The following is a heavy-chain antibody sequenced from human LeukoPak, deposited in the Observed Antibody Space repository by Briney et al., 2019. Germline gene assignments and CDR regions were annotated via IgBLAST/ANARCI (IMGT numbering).Heavy chain of an antibody. V-gene: IGHV3-7*01. J-gene: IGHJ5*02. CDR2: IKQDGSEK. CDR3: ARGSHYGPQMFDP. CDR1: GFTFTSYW. D-gene: IGHD3-10*01. Sequence: GGSLRLSCAASGFTFTSYWMTWVRQASGKGLEWVANIKQDGSEKYYVDSVRGRFTISRDNAKNSLYLQMNSLRAEDTAVYYCARGSHYGPQMFDPWDQGTLVTVSS.